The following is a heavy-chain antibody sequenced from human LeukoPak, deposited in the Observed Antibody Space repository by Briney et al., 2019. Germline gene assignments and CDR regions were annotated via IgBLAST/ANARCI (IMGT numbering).Heavy chain of an antibody. J-gene: IGHJ4*02. CDR3: ATAPPPVLRFLEWLSTFDY. Sequence: ASVKVSCKVSGYTLTELSMHWVRQAPGKGLEWMGRFDPEDGETIYAQKFQGRVTMTEDTSTDTAYMELNSLRSEDTAVYYCATAPPPVLRFLEWLSTFDYWGQGTLVTVSS. V-gene: IGHV1-24*01. CDR2: FDPEDGET. CDR1: GYTLTELS. D-gene: IGHD3-3*01.